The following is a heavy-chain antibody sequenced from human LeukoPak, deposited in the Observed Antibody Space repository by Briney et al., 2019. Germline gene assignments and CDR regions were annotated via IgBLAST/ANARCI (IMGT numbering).Heavy chain of an antibody. CDR3: ARWYYYDKSASPDY. Sequence: PGGSLRLSCAASGFTFRNYGMHWVRQAPGKGLEWVGVIWYDGSNKYYTDSVQGRFTISRDNSKNTVDLQMNSLRAEDTALYYCARWYYYDKSASPDYWGQGTLVTVSS. V-gene: IGHV3-33*01. D-gene: IGHD3-22*01. CDR1: GFTFRNYG. J-gene: IGHJ4*02. CDR2: IWYDGSNK.